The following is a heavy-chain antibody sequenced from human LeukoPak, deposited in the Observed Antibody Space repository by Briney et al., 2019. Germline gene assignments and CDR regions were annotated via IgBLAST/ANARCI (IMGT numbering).Heavy chain of an antibody. CDR3: ARGSGSGWSAAFDI. Sequence: SETLSLTCTVSGGSISSNSYYWGWIRQPPGKGLEWIGSIYYSGSTYYNPSLKSRVTISVDSSKNQFSLNLRSVTAADTAVYYCARGSGSGWSAAFDIWGQGTMVTVSS. D-gene: IGHD6-19*01. V-gene: IGHV4-39*07. CDR1: GGSISSNSYY. CDR2: IYYSGST. J-gene: IGHJ3*02.